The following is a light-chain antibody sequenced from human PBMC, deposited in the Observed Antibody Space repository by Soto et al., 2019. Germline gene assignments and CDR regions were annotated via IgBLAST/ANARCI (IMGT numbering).Light chain of an antibody. Sequence: QSVLTQPPSASGSPGQSVTISCTGTSSDVGGYNFVSWYQQHPGKAPKLMIYEVSERPSGVPDRFSGSKSGNSASLTVSGPQAADEAASYCSAYAGSNIVVFGGGTKLTVL. J-gene: IGLJ2*01. V-gene: IGLV2-8*01. CDR2: EVS. CDR1: SSDVGGYNF. CDR3: SAYAGSNIVV.